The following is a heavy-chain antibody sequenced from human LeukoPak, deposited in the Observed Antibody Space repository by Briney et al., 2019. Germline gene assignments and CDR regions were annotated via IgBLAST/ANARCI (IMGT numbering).Heavy chain of an antibody. J-gene: IGHJ5*02. V-gene: IGHV3-48*03. D-gene: IGHD6-19*01. CDR2: ISSSGSTI. Sequence: PGGSLRLSCAVSGFTFSSYEMNWVRQAPGKGLECISYISSSGSTIYYADSVKGRFTISRDNAKNSLYLQMNSLRAEDTAVYYCARGADTGYSSDSWGQGTLVTVSS. CDR3: ARGADTGYSSDS. CDR1: GFTFSSYE.